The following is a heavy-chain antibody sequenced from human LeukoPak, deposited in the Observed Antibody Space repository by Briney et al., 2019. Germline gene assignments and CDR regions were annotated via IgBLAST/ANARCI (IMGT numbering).Heavy chain of an antibody. CDR3: ARDRPYTGGWRGFDY. J-gene: IGHJ4*02. Sequence: SVKVSCKASGGTLSRYAISWVRQAPGQGLEWMGGIIPMFGIANYAQKFQGRVTITADESTSTAYMELSSLRSEDTAVYYCARDRPYTGGWRGFDYWGQGTLVTVSS. V-gene: IGHV1-69*01. CDR1: GGTLSRYA. D-gene: IGHD6-19*01. CDR2: IIPMFGIA.